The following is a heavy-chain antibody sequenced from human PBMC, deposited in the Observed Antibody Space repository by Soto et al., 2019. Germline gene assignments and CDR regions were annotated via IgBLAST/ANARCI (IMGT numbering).Heavy chain of an antibody. CDR3: ARDQGYCSGGSCSDYYYYGMDV. V-gene: IGHV4-4*07. CDR1: CGSISSYY. J-gene: IGHJ6*02. D-gene: IGHD2-15*01. Sequence: SETLSLTCTVSCGSISSYYWSWIRQPAGKGLEWIGRIYTSGSTNYNPSLKSRVTMSVDTSKNQFSLKLSSVTAADTAVYYCARDQGYCSGGSCSDYYYYGMDVWGQGTTVTVSS. CDR2: IYTSGST.